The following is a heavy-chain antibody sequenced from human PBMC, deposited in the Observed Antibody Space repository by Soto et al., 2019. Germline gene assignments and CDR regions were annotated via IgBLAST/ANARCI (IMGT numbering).Heavy chain of an antibody. CDR2: ISPYNGHT. V-gene: IGHV1-18*01. CDR3: AREDFGDKIDY. Sequence: QVHLVQSGAEVQKPWASLKVSCKASGYTFTNYGISWVRLAPGQGLEWMGWISPYNGHTHYTKRFQGRVTMTTDTSTTTTFMELRSLSSADTAVYYWAREDFGDKIDYWGQGTLVAVSS. J-gene: IGHJ4*02. D-gene: IGHD3-10*01. CDR1: GYTFTNYG.